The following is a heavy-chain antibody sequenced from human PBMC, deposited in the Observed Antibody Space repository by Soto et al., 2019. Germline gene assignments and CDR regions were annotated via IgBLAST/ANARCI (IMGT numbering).Heavy chain of an antibody. CDR1: GYIFTTYY. CDR2: INPGGSNI. D-gene: IGHD2-15*01. V-gene: IGHV1-46*04. Sequence: HAQLVQSGAEVKKPGASVRISCRASGYIFTTYYIHWVRQAPGQGLEWMGIINPGGSNITDAQNLQCRVTMTRYTSTSEVYMELSSLRSEYTAVYFCASPAGGGCSNLIGCDGMHVWGQGTTVTFSS. CDR3: ASPAGGGCSNLIGCDGMHV. J-gene: IGHJ6*01.